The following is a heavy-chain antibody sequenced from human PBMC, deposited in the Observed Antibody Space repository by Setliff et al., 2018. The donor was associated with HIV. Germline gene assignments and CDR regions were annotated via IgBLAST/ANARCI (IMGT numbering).Heavy chain of an antibody. CDR2: ISGYNGNT. CDR1: GDTNPSDA. V-gene: IGHV1-18*01. D-gene: IGHD6-13*01. J-gene: IGHJ6*03. CDR3: ARVNGSWYERVLNYYYYMDV. Sequence: ASVKVSCKASGDTNPSDAISWVRQAPGQGLEWMGWISGYNGNTKYAQNMQGRVTITADESTSTAYMELSSLRSEDTAVYYCARVNGSWYERVLNYYYYMDVWGKGTTVTVSS.